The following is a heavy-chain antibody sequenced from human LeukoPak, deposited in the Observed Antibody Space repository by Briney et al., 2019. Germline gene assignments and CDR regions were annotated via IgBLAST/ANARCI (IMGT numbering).Heavy chain of an antibody. J-gene: IGHJ5*02. V-gene: IGHV4-39*01. CDR2: IYYSGST. D-gene: IGHD3-22*01. CDR1: GVSISSSSYY. Sequence: SETLSLTCTVSGVSISSSSYYWGWIRQPPGKGLEWIGSIYYSGSTYYNPSLKSRVTISADTSKNQFSLKLSSVTAADTAVYYCARPKAYYYDSSGPGWFDPWGQGTLVTVSS. CDR3: ARPKAYYYDSSGPGWFDP.